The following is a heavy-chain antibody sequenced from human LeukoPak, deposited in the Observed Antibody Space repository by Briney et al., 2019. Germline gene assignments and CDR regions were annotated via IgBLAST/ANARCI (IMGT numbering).Heavy chain of an antibody. CDR2: IYPSGST. Sequence: VKPSETLSLTYTVSGGSMSSYHWTWIRQPAGKGREWIGRIYPSGSTNYNPSLKSRVTMSVDTSKNQFSLNLKSVTAADTAVYYCAREAGIVVVPDATHDWFDPWGQGTLVTVSS. J-gene: IGHJ5*02. V-gene: IGHV4-4*07. CDR3: AREAGIVVVPDATHDWFDP. CDR1: GGSMSSYH. D-gene: IGHD2-2*01.